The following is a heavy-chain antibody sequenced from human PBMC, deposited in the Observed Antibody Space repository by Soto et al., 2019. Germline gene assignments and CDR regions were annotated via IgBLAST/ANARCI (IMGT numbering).Heavy chain of an antibody. CDR3: APGWDMATFWTD. CDR1: GFTFGSYA. CDR2: ISGGDTT. J-gene: IGHJ4*02. D-gene: IGHD3-3*01. Sequence: EVQLLESGGGLVKPGGSLRLSCVASGFTFGSYAMSWVRQAPGQGLDWVSTISGGDTTQYAESVKGRFTITRDKAKNTQYSQMNSRRGEDSAVYYCAPGWDMATFWTDWGQGTLVTVSS. V-gene: IGHV3-23*01.